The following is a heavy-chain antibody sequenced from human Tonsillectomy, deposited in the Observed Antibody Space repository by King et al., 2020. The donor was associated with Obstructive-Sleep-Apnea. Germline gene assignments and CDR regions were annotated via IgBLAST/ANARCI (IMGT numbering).Heavy chain of an antibody. V-gene: IGHV4-31*03. D-gene: IGHD2-2*01. CDR3: ARGAKLVVPAAMLDY. CDR2: IYYSGST. CDR1: GGSISSGGYY. Sequence: QLQESGPGLVKPSQTLSLTCTVSGGSISSGGYYWSWIRQHPGKGLEWIGYIYYSGSTYYNPSLKSRVTISVDTSKNQFSLKLSSVTAADTAVYYCARGAKLVVPAAMLDYWGQGTLVTVSS. J-gene: IGHJ4*02.